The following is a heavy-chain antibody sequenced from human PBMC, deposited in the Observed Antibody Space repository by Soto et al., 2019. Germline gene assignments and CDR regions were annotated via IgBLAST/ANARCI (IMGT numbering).Heavy chain of an antibody. CDR3: ARSLYVDYVHWYFDL. CDR1: GFSLRNTRMG. Sequence: QVTLKESGPVLVKPTETLTLTCTVSGFSLRNTRMGVSWIRQSPGKALEWLAHIFSNDAKSYSPSLKSRLAISRDTSKSQVVLTMTNVAPVDTATYYCARSLYVDYVHWYFDLWGRGTLVPVSS. D-gene: IGHD4-17*01. J-gene: IGHJ2*01. V-gene: IGHV2-26*01. CDR2: IFSNDAK.